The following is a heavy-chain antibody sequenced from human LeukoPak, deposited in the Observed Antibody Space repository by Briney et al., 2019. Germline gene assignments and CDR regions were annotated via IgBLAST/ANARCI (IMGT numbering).Heavy chain of an antibody. Sequence: PGGSLRLSCAASGFTFSSYWMSWVRQAPGKGLEWVANIKQDGSEKYYVDSVKGRFTIPRDNAKNSLYLQMNSLRAEDTAVYYCARGGSSRYNWFDPWGQGTLVTVSS. CDR1: GFTFSSYW. J-gene: IGHJ5*02. CDR2: IKQDGSEK. D-gene: IGHD6-13*01. V-gene: IGHV3-7*01. CDR3: ARGGSSRYNWFDP.